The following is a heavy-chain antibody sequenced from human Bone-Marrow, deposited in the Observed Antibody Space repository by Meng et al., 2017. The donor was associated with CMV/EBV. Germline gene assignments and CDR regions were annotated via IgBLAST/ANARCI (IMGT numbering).Heavy chain of an antibody. CDR1: GYTFTGYY. V-gene: IGHV1-69*05. CDR3: ARDPLQGLTNYYYGMDV. Sequence: SVKVSCKASGYTFTGYYMHWVRQAPGQGLEWMGGIIPIFGTANYAQKFQGRVTITTDESTSTAYMELSSLRSEDTAVYYCARDPLQGLTNYYYGMDVWGQGNTVTVSS. CDR2: IIPIFGTA. D-gene: IGHD3/OR15-3a*01. J-gene: IGHJ6*02.